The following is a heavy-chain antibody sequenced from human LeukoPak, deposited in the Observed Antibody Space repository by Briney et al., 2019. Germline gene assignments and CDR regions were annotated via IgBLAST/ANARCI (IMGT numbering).Heavy chain of an antibody. D-gene: IGHD3-10*01. CDR1: GGSISSYH. J-gene: IGHJ4*02. Sequence: SETLSLTCTVSGGSISSYHWSWIRQPPGKGLEWIGYIYYSGNTNYNPSLKSRVTISVDTSKNQFSLKLSSVTAADTAVYYCARGKWFGEFPYYFDYWGQGTLVTVSS. CDR3: ARGKWFGEFPYYFDY. CDR2: IYYSGNT. V-gene: IGHV4-59*08.